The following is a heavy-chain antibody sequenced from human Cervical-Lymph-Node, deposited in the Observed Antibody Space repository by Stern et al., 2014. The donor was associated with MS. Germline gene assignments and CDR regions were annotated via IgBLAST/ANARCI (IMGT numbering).Heavy chain of an antibody. CDR3: ARQNYYNGMDV. D-gene: IGHD2/OR15-2a*01. Sequence: VQLVESGAEVKKPGASVKVSCKASGYTFTSDYMHWVRQAPGPDLEWMGIINPSSGRTSYAQKFQGRVTMTRDTSTSTVHMELSSLRSEDTAVYYCARQNYYNGMDVWGQGTTVIVSS. CDR1: GYTFTSDY. J-gene: IGHJ6*02. CDR2: INPSSGRT. V-gene: IGHV1-46*01.